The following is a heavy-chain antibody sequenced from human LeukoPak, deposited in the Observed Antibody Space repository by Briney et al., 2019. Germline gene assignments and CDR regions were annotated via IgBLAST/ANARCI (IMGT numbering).Heavy chain of an antibody. CDR3: ARDRTTVTTFDY. CDR1: RFTFSTYT. D-gene: IGHD4-17*01. Sequence: GGSLRLSCAASRFTFSTYTMNWVRQAPGKGMEWVSSISSSSSYIYYADSVKGRFTISRDNAKNSLYLQMNTLRAEDTAVYYCARDRTTVTTFDYWGQGTLVTVSS. V-gene: IGHV3-21*01. CDR2: ISSSSSYI. J-gene: IGHJ4*02.